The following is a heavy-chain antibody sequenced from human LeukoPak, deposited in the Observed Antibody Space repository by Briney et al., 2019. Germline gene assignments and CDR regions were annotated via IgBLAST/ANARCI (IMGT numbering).Heavy chain of an antibody. J-gene: IGHJ3*02. CDR2: ISHTSSYM. Sequence: AGGSLRLSCAASGFTFSSYRMNWVRQTPGKGLEWVASISHTSSYMYYVDSAKGRFTISRDNAKNSLYLQMNSLRAEDTAVYYCARDKTEQWLVLEAFDIWVQATVVTVPS. D-gene: IGHD6-19*01. CDR1: GFTFSSYR. CDR3: ARDKTEQWLVLEAFDI. V-gene: IGHV3-21*01.